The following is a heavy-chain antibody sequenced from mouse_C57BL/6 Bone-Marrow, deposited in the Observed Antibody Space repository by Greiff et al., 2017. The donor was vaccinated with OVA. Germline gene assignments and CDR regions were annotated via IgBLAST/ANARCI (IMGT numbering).Heavy chain of an antibody. CDR2: INPSSGYT. Sequence: VQLQQSGAELAKPGASVKLSCKASGYTFTSYWMHWVKQRPGQGLEWIGYINPSSGYTKYNQKFKDQATLTADKSSSTAYMQLSSLTYEDSAVYYCARSGYFDVWGTGTTVTVSS. J-gene: IGHJ1*03. V-gene: IGHV1-7*01. CDR3: ARSGYFDV. CDR1: GYTFTSYW.